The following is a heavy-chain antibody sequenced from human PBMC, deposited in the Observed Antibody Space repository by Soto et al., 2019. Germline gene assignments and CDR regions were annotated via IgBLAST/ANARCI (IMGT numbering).Heavy chain of an antibody. CDR3: ARGRYGDYGFDY. D-gene: IGHD4-17*01. CDR2: VYYSGST. J-gene: IGHJ4*02. V-gene: IGHV4-61*01. Sequence: TLSLTCTVSGGSISSGYYYSWIRQHPGKGLEWIGNVYYSGSTNYNPSLKSRVTISVDTSKNQFSLKLISVTAADTAVFYCARGRYGDYGFDYWGQGILVTVSS. CDR1: GGSISSGYY.